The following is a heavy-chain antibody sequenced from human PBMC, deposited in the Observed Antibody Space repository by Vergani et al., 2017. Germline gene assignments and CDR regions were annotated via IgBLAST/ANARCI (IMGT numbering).Heavy chain of an antibody. CDR2: INHSGST. D-gene: IGHD2-2*01. CDR1: GYSISSGYY. V-gene: IGHV4-38-2*01. J-gene: IGHJ3*02. CDR3: ARVCSSTSCYGVRAFDI. Sequence: QVQLQESGPGLVKPSETLSLTCAVSGYSISSGYYWGWIRQPPGKGLEWIGEINHSGSTNYNPSLKSRVTISVDTSKNQFSLKLSSVTAADTAVYYCARVCSSTSCYGVRAFDIWGQGTMVTVSS.